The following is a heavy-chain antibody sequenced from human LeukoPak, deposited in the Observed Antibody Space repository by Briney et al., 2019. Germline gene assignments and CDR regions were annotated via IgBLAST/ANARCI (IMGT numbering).Heavy chain of an antibody. Sequence: SVKVSCKASGGTFSSYAIRWVRQAPGQGLEWMGGIIPIFGTANYAQKFQGRVTITADESTSTAYMELSSLRPEDTAVYYCARSLVDYGSGSYRSFDYWGQGTLVTVSS. CDR2: IIPIFGTA. CDR1: GGTFSSYA. CDR3: ARSLVDYGSGSYRSFDY. J-gene: IGHJ4*02. D-gene: IGHD3-10*01. V-gene: IGHV1-69*13.